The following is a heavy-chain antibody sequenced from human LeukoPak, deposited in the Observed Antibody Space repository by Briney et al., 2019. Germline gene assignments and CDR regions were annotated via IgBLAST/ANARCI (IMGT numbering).Heavy chain of an antibody. V-gene: IGHV3-21*01. J-gene: IGHJ4*02. D-gene: IGHD4-17*01. CDR3: ARESDYGDYFDY. CDR1: GFTFSSYS. CDR2: ISSSSSYI. Sequence: GGSLRLSCAASGFTFSSYSMNWVRQAPGKGLEWVSSISSSSSYIYCADSVEGRFTISRDNAKNSLYLQMNSLRAEDTAVYYCARESDYGDYFDYWGQGTLVTVSS.